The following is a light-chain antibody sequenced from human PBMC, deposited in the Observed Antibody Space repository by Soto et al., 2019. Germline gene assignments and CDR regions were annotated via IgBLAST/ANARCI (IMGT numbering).Light chain of an antibody. V-gene: IGKV4-1*01. J-gene: IGKJ4*01. Sequence: DIVMTQSPDSLAVSLGERATINCKSSQSLLYSLNNKNYLAWYQQKPGQPPKLLIHWASTREYGVPDRFTGGGFGTDFTLTISSLQAEDVAVYYCQQYYGAPLTFGGGTKVEIK. CDR2: WAS. CDR3: QQYYGAPLT. CDR1: QSLLYSLNNKNY.